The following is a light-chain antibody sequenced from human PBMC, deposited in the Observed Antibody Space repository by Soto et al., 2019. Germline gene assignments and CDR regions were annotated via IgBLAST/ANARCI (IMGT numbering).Light chain of an antibody. Sequence: IVMTQSPATLSVSPGQRATLSCRASQGVSTNLAWYQQKPGQTPRLLIYGASTRATGIPARFSGSGSGTEFTLTISGLQSDDFAVYYCQQYSNWPPWTFGQGTRVDFK. CDR2: GAS. V-gene: IGKV3D-15*01. CDR3: QQYSNWPPWT. CDR1: QGVSTN. J-gene: IGKJ1*01.